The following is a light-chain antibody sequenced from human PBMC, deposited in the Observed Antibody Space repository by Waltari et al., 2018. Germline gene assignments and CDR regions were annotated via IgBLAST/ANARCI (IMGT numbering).Light chain of an antibody. J-gene: IGKJ1*01. CDR1: QSVGRY. CDR3: QKYVNLPAT. Sequence: EIVLTQSPGTLSLSPGERATLSCRASQSVGRYLAWYQQKPGQAPRLLIYDASTRATGIPDRFIGSGSGTGFSLTISRLESEDFAVYYCQKYVNLPATFGQGTKVEIK. CDR2: DAS. V-gene: IGKV3-20*01.